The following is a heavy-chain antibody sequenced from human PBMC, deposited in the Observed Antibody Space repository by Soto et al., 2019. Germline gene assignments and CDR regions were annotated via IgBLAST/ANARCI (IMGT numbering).Heavy chain of an antibody. D-gene: IGHD4-17*01. CDR3: ATIDYDGTFDY. J-gene: IGHJ4*02. Sequence: GGSLRLSCAASGVTFSSYAMSWVRQAPGKGLEWVSAISGSGGSTYYADSVKGRFTISRDNSKNTLYLQMNSLRAEDTAVYYCATIDYDGTFDYWGQGTLVTVSS. CDR2: ISGSGGST. CDR1: GVTFSSYA. V-gene: IGHV3-23*01.